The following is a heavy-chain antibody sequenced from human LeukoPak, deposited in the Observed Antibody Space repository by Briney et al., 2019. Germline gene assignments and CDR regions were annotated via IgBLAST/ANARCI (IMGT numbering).Heavy chain of an antibody. CDR3: ARQTQPYYYDSSGSFDY. V-gene: IGHV1-8*01. J-gene: IGHJ4*02. CDR2: MNPNSGNT. Sequence: ASVKVSCKASGYTFTSYDINWVRQATGQGLEWMGWMNPNSGNTGYAQKFQGRVTMTRNTSISTAYMELSSLRSEDTAVYYCARQTQPYYYDSSGSFDYWGQGTLVTVSS. CDR1: GYTFTSYD. D-gene: IGHD3-22*01.